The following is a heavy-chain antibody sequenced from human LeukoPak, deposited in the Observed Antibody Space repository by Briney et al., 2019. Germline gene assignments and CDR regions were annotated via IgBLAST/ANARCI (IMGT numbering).Heavy chain of an antibody. CDR3: ARVDGSQHPYDY. D-gene: IGHD3-10*01. J-gene: IGHJ4*02. CDR1: GYTFTGYY. V-gene: IGHV1-2*02. CDR2: INPNSGGT. Sequence: ASVKVSCKASGYTFTGYYMHWVRQAPGQGLGWMGWINPNSGGTNYAQKFQGRVTMTRDTSISTAYMELSRLRSDDTAVYYCARVDGSQHPYDYWGQGTLVTVSS.